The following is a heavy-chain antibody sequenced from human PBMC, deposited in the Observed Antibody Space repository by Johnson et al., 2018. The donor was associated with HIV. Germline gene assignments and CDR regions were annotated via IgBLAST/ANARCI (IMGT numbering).Heavy chain of an antibody. Sequence: QVQLVESGGGVVQPGRSLRLSCAASGFTFSSYVIHWVRQAPGKGLEWVAVMPYDGNNKYYAASVKGRFTVSRDNSKNTVYRQMNSLRAEDTAVYYCARWGRPLVVVTAYDAFDIWGQGTMVTVSS. V-gene: IGHV3-30-3*01. CDR1: GFTFSSYV. D-gene: IGHD2-15*01. CDR2: MPYDGNNK. J-gene: IGHJ3*02. CDR3: ARWGRPLVVVTAYDAFDI.